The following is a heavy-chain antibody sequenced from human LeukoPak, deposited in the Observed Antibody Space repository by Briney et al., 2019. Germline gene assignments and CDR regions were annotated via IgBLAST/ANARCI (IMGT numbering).Heavy chain of an antibody. CDR1: GASISGYY. J-gene: IGHJ6*02. V-gene: IGHV4-59*01. CDR3: ARGRRDGYNSAPSYGMDV. D-gene: IGHD5-24*01. CDR2: IYYSGST. Sequence: SETLSLTCTVSGASISGYYWNWIRQPPGKGLEWIGYIYYSGSTSYNPSLNSRVTISVDTSKNQFSRKLSSVTAADTAVYYCARGRRDGYNSAPSYGMDVWGQGTTVTVSS.